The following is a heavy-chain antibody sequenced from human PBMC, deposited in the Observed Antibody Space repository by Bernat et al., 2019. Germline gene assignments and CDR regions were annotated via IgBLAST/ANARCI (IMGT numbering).Heavy chain of an antibody. D-gene: IGHD6-13*01. Sequence: QVQLVQSGAEVEKPGASVKVSCKASGYTFTSYGINWVRQAPGQGLEWMGWISGYNGRTNYAQKLQGRVTMTTDTSTSTAYMELRSLRSDDTAVYYCARAAPEYSNYWRSDWGQGTLVTVTS. V-gene: IGHV1-18*01. CDR3: ARAAPEYSNYWRSD. CDR2: ISGYNGRT. J-gene: IGHJ4*02. CDR1: GYTFTSYG.